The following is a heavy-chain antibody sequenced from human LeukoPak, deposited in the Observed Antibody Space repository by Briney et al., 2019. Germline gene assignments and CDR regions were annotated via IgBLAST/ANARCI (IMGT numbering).Heavy chain of an antibody. CDR3: ARDSGSSSWGFDY. CDR1: GYTFTSYE. J-gene: IGHJ4*02. CDR2: MNPKSGNT. D-gene: IGHD6-13*01. Sequence: ASVKVSCKASGYTFTSYEINWVRQATGQGLEWMGWMNPKSGNTGYVQKFQGRVTVTINTSISTAYMELSSLRSEDTAVYYCARDSGSSSWGFDYWGQGTLVTASS. V-gene: IGHV1-8*03.